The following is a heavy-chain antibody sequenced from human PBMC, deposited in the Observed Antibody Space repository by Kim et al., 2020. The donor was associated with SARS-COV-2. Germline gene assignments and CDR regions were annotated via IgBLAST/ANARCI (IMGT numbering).Heavy chain of an antibody. CDR2: ISGDGGST. V-gene: IGHV3-43*02. Sequence: GGSLRLSCAASGFTFDDYAMHWVRQAPGKGLEWVSLISGDGGSTYYADSVKGRFTISRDNSKNSLYLQMNSLRTEDTALYYCAKQYIPPGRAYYYYYYGMDVWGQGTTVTVSS. CDR1: GFTFDDYA. D-gene: IGHD3-10*01. J-gene: IGHJ6*02. CDR3: AKQYIPPGRAYYYYYYGMDV.